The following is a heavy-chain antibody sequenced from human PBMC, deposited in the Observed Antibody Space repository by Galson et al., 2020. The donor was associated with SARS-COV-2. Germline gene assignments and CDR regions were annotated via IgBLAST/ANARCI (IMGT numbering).Heavy chain of an antibody. J-gene: IGHJ6*03. CDR2: IIPIFGTA. Sequence: SVKVSCKASGGTFSSYAINWVRQAPGQGLEWMGGIIPIFGTANYAQKFQGRVTITADESTSTAYMELSSLRSEDTAVYYCARSGWGIATAGTREYYYYYMDVWGKGTTVTVSS. D-gene: IGHD6-13*01. CDR3: ARSGWGIATAGTREYYYYYMDV. CDR1: GGTFSSYA. V-gene: IGHV1-69*13.